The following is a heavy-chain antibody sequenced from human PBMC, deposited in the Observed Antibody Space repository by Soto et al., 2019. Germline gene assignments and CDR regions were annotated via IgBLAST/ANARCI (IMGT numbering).Heavy chain of an antibody. CDR2: IITLLDVA. CDR3: ARVKTDSGSYERDSYMDV. V-gene: IGHV1-69*02. CDR1: GDTFTNYT. J-gene: IGHJ6*03. D-gene: IGHD3-10*01. Sequence: QVQLVQSGAEVEKPGSSMRVSCKATGDTFTNYTISWVRQAPGQGLEWMVRIITLLDVANYALRFQDRVTITADKSTSTGYMKLSRLRSEDTDIYYCARVKTDSGSYERDSYMDVWGKGTTVTVSS.